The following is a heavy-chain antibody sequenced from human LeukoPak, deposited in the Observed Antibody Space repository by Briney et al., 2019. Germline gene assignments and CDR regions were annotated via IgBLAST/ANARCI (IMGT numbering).Heavy chain of an antibody. V-gene: IGHV3-9*01. CDR3: AKDINYDNSGYYGE. CDR2: ISWNSGSI. J-gene: IGHJ4*02. Sequence: GGSLRLSCAASGFTFDDYAMHWVRQAPGKGLEWVSGISWNSGSIGYADSVKGRFTISRDNAKNSLYLQMNSLRVEDTALYYCAKDINYDNSGYYGEWGQGTLVTVSS. CDR1: GFTFDDYA. D-gene: IGHD3-22*01.